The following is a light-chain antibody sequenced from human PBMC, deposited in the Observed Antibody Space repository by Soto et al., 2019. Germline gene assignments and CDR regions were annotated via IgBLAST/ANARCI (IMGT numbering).Light chain of an antibody. CDR3: QSYDATNQV. CDR1: SGSIASNH. Sequence: NFLLTQPHSGSESQGKTVIISCTRSSGSIASNHVQWYQQRPGSSPTTVIYEDNQRPSGVPDRFSGSIDSSSNSASLTISGLETEDEADYYCQSYDATNQVFGGGTKLTVL. J-gene: IGLJ3*02. V-gene: IGLV6-57*01. CDR2: EDN.